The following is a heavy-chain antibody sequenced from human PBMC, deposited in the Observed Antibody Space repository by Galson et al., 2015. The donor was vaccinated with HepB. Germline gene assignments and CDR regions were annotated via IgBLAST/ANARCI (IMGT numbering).Heavy chain of an antibody. Sequence: QSGAEMKKPGTSVKVSCKASGYTFTGYYMHWVRQAPGQGLEWMGRINPNSGGTNYAQKFQGRVTMTRDTSISTAYMELSRLRSDDTAVYYCARVRGYSSSWYGWFDPWGQGTLVTVSS. D-gene: IGHD6-13*01. V-gene: IGHV1-2*06. CDR3: ARVRGYSSSWYGWFDP. J-gene: IGHJ5*02. CDR2: INPNSGGT. CDR1: GYTFTGYY.